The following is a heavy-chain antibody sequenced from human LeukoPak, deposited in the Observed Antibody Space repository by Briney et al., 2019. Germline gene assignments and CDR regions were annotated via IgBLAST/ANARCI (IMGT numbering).Heavy chain of an antibody. CDR2: VYTSGST. D-gene: IGHD2-15*01. Sequence: PSETLSLTCTVSGGSVSSGVYYWSWIRQPAGKELEWIGRVYTSGSTTYNPSLKSRVTISLDTSRNQFSLKLSSVTAADTAVYYCARGVGSCSGATCHSIGFDPWGQGTLVTVSS. CDR3: ARGVGSCSGATCHSIGFDP. CDR1: GGSVSSGVYY. V-gene: IGHV4-61*02. J-gene: IGHJ5*02.